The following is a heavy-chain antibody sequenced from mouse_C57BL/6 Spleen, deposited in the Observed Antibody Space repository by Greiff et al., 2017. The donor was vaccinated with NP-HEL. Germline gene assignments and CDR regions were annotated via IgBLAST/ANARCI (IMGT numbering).Heavy chain of an antibody. CDR2: IYPRSGNT. CDR1: GYTFTSYG. Sequence: QVQLQQSGAELARPGASVKLSCKASGYTFTSYGISWVKQRTGQGLEWIGEIYPRSGNTYYNEKFKGKATLTADKSSSTAYMELRSLTSEDSAVYFCAKFITTVVATSAGGYWGQGTTLTVSS. J-gene: IGHJ2*01. V-gene: IGHV1-81*01. CDR3: AKFITTVVATSAGGY. D-gene: IGHD1-1*01.